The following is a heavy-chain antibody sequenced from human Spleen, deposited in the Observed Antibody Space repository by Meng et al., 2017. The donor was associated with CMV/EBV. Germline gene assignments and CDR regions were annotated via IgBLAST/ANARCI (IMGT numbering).Heavy chain of an antibody. V-gene: IGHV1-2*02. CDR2: INPNSGGT. Sequence: ASVKVSCNASGYTFTSYDINWVRQATGQGLEWMGWINPNSGGTNYAQKFQGRVTMTRDTSITTAYMEPSRLISDDTAVYYCARDSGYLGWFDPWGQGTLVTVSS. CDR3: ARDSGYLGWFDP. CDR1: GYTFTSYD. D-gene: IGHD5-12*01. J-gene: IGHJ5*02.